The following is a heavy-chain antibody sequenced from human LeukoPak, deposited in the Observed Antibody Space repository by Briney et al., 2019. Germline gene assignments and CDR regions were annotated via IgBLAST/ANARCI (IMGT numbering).Heavy chain of an antibody. J-gene: IGHJ4*02. D-gene: IGHD6-13*01. CDR2: ISYDGSNK. V-gene: IGHV3-30*04. CDR1: GFTFSSYA. CDR3: AKGAADFDY. Sequence: GGSLRLSCAASGFTFSSYAMHWVRQAPGKGLEWVAVISYDGSNKYYADSVKGRFTISRDNSKNTLYLQMNSLRAEDTAVYYCAKGAADFDYWGQGTLVTVSS.